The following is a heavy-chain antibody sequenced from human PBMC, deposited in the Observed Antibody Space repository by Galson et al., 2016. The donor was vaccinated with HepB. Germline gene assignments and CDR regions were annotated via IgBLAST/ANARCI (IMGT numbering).Heavy chain of an antibody. CDR1: GFDFREYS. CDR3: AKDAKAGDGLWDLDY. J-gene: IGHJ4*02. Sequence: SLRLSCAASGFDFREYSMTWIRLAPGKGLELVALIAGDGSGTKYTDSVKGRFTISRDNSKNIVYLQMNSLRREDTAIYYCAKDAKAGDGLWDLDYWGQGTLVTVSP. D-gene: IGHD3-16*01. V-gene: IGHV3-23*03. CDR2: IAGDGSGT.